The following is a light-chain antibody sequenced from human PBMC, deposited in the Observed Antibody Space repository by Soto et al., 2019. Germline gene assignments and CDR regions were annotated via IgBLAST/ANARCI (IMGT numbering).Light chain of an antibody. CDR1: NIGNKN. V-gene: IGLV3-21*01. CDR2: YDD. Sequence: SYELTQPRSLSVAPGKTARFTCGGDNIGNKNVQWYQQKSGQAPVLVIYYDDDRPSGIPERFDGSNSGNTATLTISRVEGEDEADYYCQVWDSSSDHVVFGGGTKLTVL. CDR3: QVWDSSSDHVV. J-gene: IGLJ2*01.